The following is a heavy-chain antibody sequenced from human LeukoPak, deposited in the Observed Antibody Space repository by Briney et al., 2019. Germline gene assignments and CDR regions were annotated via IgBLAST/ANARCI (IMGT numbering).Heavy chain of an antibody. CDR3: ARNGGGLDY. CDR2: ITGSGGAV. Sequence: GGSLRLSCAASEFTFSSYDIIWVRQAPGKGLEWVSWITGSGGAVKYTDSVKGRFIISRDNAKKSVYLQMNSLRVEDTAVYYCARNGGGLDYWGQGTLVTVSS. CDR1: EFTFSSYD. V-gene: IGHV3-48*03. D-gene: IGHD3-16*01. J-gene: IGHJ4*02.